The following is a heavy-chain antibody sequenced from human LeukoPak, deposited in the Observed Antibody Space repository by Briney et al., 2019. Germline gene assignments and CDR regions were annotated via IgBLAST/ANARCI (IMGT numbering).Heavy chain of an antibody. D-gene: IGHD3-10*01. CDR1: GYTFTGYY. CDR3: ARGWFGESFDY. Sequence: WASVKVSCKASGYTFTGYYMHWVRQAPGQGLEWMGWINPNSGNTNYAQKLQGRVTMTTDTSTSTAYMELRSLRSDDTAVYYCARGWFGESFDYWGQGTLVTVSS. V-gene: IGHV1-18*04. J-gene: IGHJ4*02. CDR2: INPNSGNT.